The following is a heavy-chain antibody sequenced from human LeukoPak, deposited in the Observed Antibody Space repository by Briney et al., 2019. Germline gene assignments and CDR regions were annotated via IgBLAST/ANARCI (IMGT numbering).Heavy chain of an antibody. J-gene: IGHJ4*02. V-gene: IGHV3-11*01. CDR1: GFTFSDYY. D-gene: IGHD5-18*01. CDR2: ISSSGSTI. Sequence: PGGSLRLSCAASGFTFSDYYMSWIRQAPGKGLEWVSYISSSGSTIYYADSVKGRFTISRDNAKNSLYLQMNSLSAEDTAVYYCARDGGTWIQSYPHFDYWGQGTLVTVSS. CDR3: ARDGGTWIQSYPHFDY.